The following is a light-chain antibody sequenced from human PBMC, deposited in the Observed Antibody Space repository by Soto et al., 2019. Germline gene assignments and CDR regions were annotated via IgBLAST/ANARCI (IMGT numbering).Light chain of an antibody. Sequence: QSVLTQPPSASGSPGQSVTISCTGTSSDIGGYNYVSWYQQHPGKAPKLMIYEVAKRPSWVPDRFSGSKSGNTASLTVSGLQAEDEAEYYCSSYAGSNIHYAFGTGTKLTVL. CDR3: SSYAGSNIHYA. J-gene: IGLJ1*01. V-gene: IGLV2-8*01. CDR1: SSDIGGYNY. CDR2: EVA.